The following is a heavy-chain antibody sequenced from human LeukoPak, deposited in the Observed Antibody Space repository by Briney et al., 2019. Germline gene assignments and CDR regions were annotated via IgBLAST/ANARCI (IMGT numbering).Heavy chain of an antibody. D-gene: IGHD3-10*02. Sequence: ASVKVSCKASGGTFSSYTISWVRQAPGQGLEWMGRIIPILGIANYAQKFQGRVTITADKSTSTAYMELSSLRSEDTAVYYCARDSMLSRGEFDYWGQGTLVTASS. J-gene: IGHJ4*02. CDR3: ARDSMLSRGEFDY. V-gene: IGHV1-69*04. CDR2: IIPILGIA. CDR1: GGTFSSYT.